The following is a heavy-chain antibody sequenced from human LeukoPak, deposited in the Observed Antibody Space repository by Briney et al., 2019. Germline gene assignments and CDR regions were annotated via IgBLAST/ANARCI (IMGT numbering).Heavy chain of an antibody. CDR2: ITGAGGNT. J-gene: IGHJ3*02. CDR1: GFTFPAYA. D-gene: IGHD1-14*01. V-gene: IGHV3-23*01. Sequence: GGSLRLSCAASGFTFPAYAMSWVRQAPGKGLEWLSAITGAGGNTYYADPVKGRFTVSRDNSKNTLYLQMNSLRAEDTAMYYXXXXXXXXXWYKDAFDIWGRGTRVTVSS. CDR3: XXXXXXXXWYKDAFDI.